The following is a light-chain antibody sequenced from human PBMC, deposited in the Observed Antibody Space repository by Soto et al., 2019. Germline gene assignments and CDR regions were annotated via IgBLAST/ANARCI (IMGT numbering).Light chain of an antibody. Sequence: EIVLTQSPATLSVSPGERATLSCRASQSVSSTLAWYQQKPVQAPRLLIYGASTRATVIPARFSGSGSGTESTLTFSSLQSEASAVYYCQQINNYPPMYTFGQGTKVEIK. J-gene: IGKJ2*01. CDR2: GAS. CDR1: QSVSST. V-gene: IGKV3-15*01. CDR3: QQINNYPPMYT.